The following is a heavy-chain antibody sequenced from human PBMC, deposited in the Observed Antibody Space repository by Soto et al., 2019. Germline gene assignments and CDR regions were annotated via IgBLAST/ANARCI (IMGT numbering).Heavy chain of an antibody. V-gene: IGHV3-48*01. Sequence: GVSLRLSFAASGFTFSSYSMNWVRQAPGKGLEWVSYFSSSSSTIYYADSVKGRFTISRDNSKNTLYLQMNSLRAEDTAVYYCAKGRGSLWFGELPLSNYYYYYGMDVWGQGTTVTVSS. J-gene: IGHJ6*02. CDR1: GFTFSSYS. D-gene: IGHD3-10*01. CDR2: FSSSSSTI. CDR3: AKGRGSLWFGELPLSNYYYYYGMDV.